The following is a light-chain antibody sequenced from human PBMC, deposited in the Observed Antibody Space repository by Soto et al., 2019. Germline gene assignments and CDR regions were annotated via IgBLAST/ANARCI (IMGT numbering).Light chain of an antibody. Sequence: EIVLTQSPPTLSLSPGERATLSCRASQSVSSYLAWYQQKPGQAPRLLIYDASKRATGIPARFSGSGSGTDFTLTISSLEPEDFEVYYCQQRSNWPPTWTFGQGTRVEIK. V-gene: IGKV3-11*01. CDR2: DAS. CDR1: QSVSSY. CDR3: QQRSNWPPTWT. J-gene: IGKJ1*01.